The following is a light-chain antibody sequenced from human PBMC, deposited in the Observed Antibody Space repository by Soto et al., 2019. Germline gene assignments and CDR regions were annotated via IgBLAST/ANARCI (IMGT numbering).Light chain of an antibody. CDR2: ENN. Sequence: QSVLTQPPSVSAAPGQKVTISCSGSSSIIENNYVSWYQQLPGTTPKLLIYENNKRPSGIPDRFSGSKSGTSATLGITGLQTGDEADYYCGTWDSSLSARVFGGGTKLTVL. V-gene: IGLV1-51*02. CDR3: GTWDSSLSARV. CDR1: SSIIENNY. J-gene: IGLJ3*02.